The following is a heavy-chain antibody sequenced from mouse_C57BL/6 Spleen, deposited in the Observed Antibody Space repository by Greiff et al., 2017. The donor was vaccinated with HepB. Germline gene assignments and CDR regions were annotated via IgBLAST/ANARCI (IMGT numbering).Heavy chain of an antibody. Sequence: QVQLKESGAELVKPGASVKLSCKASGYTFTEYTIHWVKQRSGQGLEWIGWFYPGSGSIKYNEKFKDKATLTADKSSSTAYMELSRLTSEDSAVYFCARHEGATQATDAMDYWGQGTSVTVSS. J-gene: IGHJ4*01. CDR3: ARHEGATQATDAMDY. CDR1: GYTFTEYT. CDR2: FYPGSGSI. D-gene: IGHD3-2*02. V-gene: IGHV1-62-2*01.